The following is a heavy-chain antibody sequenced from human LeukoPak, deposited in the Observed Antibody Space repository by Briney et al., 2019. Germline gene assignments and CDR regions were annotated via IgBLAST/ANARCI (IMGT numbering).Heavy chain of an antibody. D-gene: IGHD4-17*01. CDR1: GGSISSYY. J-gene: IGHJ4*02. CDR3: ARDYGAFDY. V-gene: IGHV4-59*01. Sequence: PSETLSLTCTVSGGSISSYYWSWIRQPPGKGLEWIGYIYYRGSTNYSPSLKSRVTISVDTSKNQFSLKLSSVTAADTAVYYCARDYGAFDYWGQGTLVTVSS. CDR2: IYYRGST.